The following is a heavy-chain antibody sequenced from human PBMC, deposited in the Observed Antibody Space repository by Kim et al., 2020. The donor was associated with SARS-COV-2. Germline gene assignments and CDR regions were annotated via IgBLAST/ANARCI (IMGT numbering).Heavy chain of an antibody. Sequence: SETLSLTCSVSGDSISSYYWSWIRQPPGKGLEWIGFVYYDGSTNYNPSLKSRVTISIDTSKSQFSLKLNSVTAADTAVYYCARGGASSKPFDFWGQGTLVTVSS. V-gene: IGHV4-59*01. CDR1: GDSISSYY. CDR2: VYYDGST. J-gene: IGHJ4*02. CDR3: ARGGASSKPFDF. D-gene: IGHD6-6*01.